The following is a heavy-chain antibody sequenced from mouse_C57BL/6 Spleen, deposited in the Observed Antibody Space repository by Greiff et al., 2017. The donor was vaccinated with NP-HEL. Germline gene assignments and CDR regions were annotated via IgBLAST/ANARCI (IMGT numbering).Heavy chain of an antibody. J-gene: IGHJ2*01. CDR1: GYTFTSYG. CDR3: ARSIYYYGSSYLYFDY. CDR2: IYPRSGNT. D-gene: IGHD1-1*01. V-gene: IGHV1-81*01. Sequence: VQLQQSGAELARPGASVKLSCKASGYTFTSYGISWVKQRTGQGLEWIGEIYPRSGNTYYNEKFKGKATLTADKSSSTAYMELRSLTSEDSAVYFCARSIYYYGSSYLYFDYWGQGTTLTVSS.